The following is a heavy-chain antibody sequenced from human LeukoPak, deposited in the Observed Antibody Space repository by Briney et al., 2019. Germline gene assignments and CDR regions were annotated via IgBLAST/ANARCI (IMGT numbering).Heavy chain of an antibody. CDR3: AKGFGSYYSSGVFMAY. CDR2: IRYDGSNK. Sequence: GGSLRLSCAASGFTFSSYGMHWVRQAPGKGPEWVAFIRYDGSNKYYADSVKGRFTISRDNSKKTLYLQMNSLRAEDTAVYYCAKGFGSYYSSGVFMAYWGQGTLVTVSS. CDR1: GFTFSSYG. J-gene: IGHJ4*02. D-gene: IGHD1-26*01. V-gene: IGHV3-30*02.